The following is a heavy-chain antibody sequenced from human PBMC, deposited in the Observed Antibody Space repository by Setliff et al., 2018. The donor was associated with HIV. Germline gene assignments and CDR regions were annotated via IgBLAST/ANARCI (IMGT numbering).Heavy chain of an antibody. Sequence: PGESLKISCKASGYTFTNYWTAWVRQMPGKGLEWMGIIHPRDFDIKYSQSFQGQVTISADKSLSTAYLQWNSLKASDTALYHCVREVWTIYDNSWSGYTDLWGQGTQVTVSS. CDR1: GYTFTNYW. D-gene: IGHD3-3*01. J-gene: IGHJ5*02. V-gene: IGHV5-51*01. CDR2: IHPRDFDI. CDR3: VREVWTIYDNSWSGYTDL.